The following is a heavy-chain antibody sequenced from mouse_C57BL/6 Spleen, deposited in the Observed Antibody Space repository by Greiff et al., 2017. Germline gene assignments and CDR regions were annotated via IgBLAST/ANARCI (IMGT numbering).Heavy chain of an antibody. CDR3: ARNEATVVGAMDY. CDR2: IYPGDGDT. J-gene: IGHJ4*01. V-gene: IGHV1-80*01. CDR1: GYAFSSYW. D-gene: IGHD1-1*01. Sequence: VQLQQSGAELVKPGASVKISCKASGYAFSSYWMNWVKQRPGKGIEWIGQIYPGDGDTNYNGKFKGKAKLTADKSSSTAYMQLSSLTSEDSAVYFCARNEATVVGAMDYWGQGTSVTVSS.